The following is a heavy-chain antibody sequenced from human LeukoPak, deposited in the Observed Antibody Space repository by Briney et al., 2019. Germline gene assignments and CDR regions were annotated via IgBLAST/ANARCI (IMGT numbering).Heavy chain of an antibody. V-gene: IGHV6-1*01. Sequence: SQTLSLTCAISGDSVSSNSAAWNWIRQSPSRGLEWLGRTYYRSKWYNDYAVSVKSRITINPDTSKNQFSLQLNSVTPEDTAVYYCAREPALTYYYGSGSYYNGYYFDYWGRGTLVTVSS. CDR1: GDSVSSNSAA. D-gene: IGHD3-10*01. J-gene: IGHJ4*02. CDR2: TYYRSKWYN. CDR3: AREPALTYYYGSGSYYNGYYFDY.